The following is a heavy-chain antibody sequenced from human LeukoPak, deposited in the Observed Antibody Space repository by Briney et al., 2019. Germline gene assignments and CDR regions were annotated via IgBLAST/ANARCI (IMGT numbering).Heavy chain of an antibody. Sequence: SETLSLTCAVSGYFISSGYQSAWIRHSPGKGLEWIGTIYHSGSAHYNPSLKSRVTISVETSKNQFSLKMYSVTAADTAVYYCARDPRWLTPDCTSTSCYENYFDPWGQGTLVTVSS. CDR3: ARDPRWLTPDCTSTSCYENYFDP. V-gene: IGHV4-38-2*02. D-gene: IGHD2-2*01. J-gene: IGHJ5*02. CDR2: IYHSGSA. CDR1: GYFISSGYQ.